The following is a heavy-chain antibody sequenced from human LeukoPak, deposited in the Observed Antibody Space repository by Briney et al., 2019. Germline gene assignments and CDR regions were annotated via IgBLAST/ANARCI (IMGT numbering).Heavy chain of an antibody. V-gene: IGHV1-18*04. D-gene: IGHD6-13*01. CDR3: ARVAAGTYYYGMDV. Sequence: ASVKVSCKASGYTFTSYGISWVRQAPGQGLEWMGWISAYNGNTNYAQKLQGRVTMTTDTSTSTAYMELRSLRSDDTAVYYCARVAAGTYYYGMDVWGKGTTVTVSS. CDR1: GYTFTSYG. J-gene: IGHJ6*04. CDR2: ISAYNGNT.